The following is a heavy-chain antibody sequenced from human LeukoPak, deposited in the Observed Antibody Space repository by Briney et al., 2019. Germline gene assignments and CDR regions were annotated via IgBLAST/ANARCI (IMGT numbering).Heavy chain of an antibody. Sequence: SETLSLTCTVSGYSISSGYYWGWIRQPPGKGLEWIGSIYHSGSTYYNPSLKSRVTISVDTSKNKFSLKLSSVTAADTAVYYCARAGGRGGGFDYWGQGTLVTVSS. J-gene: IGHJ4*02. CDR1: GYSISSGYY. CDR2: IYHSGST. V-gene: IGHV4-38-2*02. CDR3: ARAGGRGGGFDY. D-gene: IGHD3-16*01.